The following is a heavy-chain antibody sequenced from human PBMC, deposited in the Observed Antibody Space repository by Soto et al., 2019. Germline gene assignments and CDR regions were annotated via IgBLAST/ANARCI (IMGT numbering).Heavy chain of an antibody. Sequence: GASVKVSCKASGGTFSSYAISWVRQAPGQGLEWMGGIIPIFGTANYAQKFQGRVTITADESTSTAYMELSSLRSEDTAVYYCASGIAAAGGMDVWGQGTTVTVSS. V-gene: IGHV1-69*13. CDR3: ASGIAAAGGMDV. CDR1: GGTFSSYA. CDR2: IIPIFGTA. J-gene: IGHJ6*02. D-gene: IGHD6-13*01.